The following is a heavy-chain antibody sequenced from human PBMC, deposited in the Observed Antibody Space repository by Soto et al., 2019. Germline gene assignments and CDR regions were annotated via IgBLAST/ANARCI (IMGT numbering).Heavy chain of an antibody. V-gene: IGHV4-4*07. D-gene: IGHD3-16*01. CDR3: ARGGPDLATIGSFDY. J-gene: IGHJ4*02. Sequence: SETLSLTCTVSGGSISSYYWSWIRQPAGKGLEWIGYVYNSGSTNYNPSLKSRVTISEDTSKSQFSLKVNSMTAADTAVYYCARGGPDLATIGSFDYWGQGTLVTVSS. CDR1: GGSISSYY. CDR2: VYNSGST.